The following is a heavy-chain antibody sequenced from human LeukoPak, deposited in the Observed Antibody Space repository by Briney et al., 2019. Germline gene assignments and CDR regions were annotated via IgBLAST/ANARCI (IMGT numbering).Heavy chain of an antibody. CDR1: GYTFTDYY. CDR3: ARVGDMTTVLLSGTYYFDY. CDR2: INPNSGGT. J-gene: IGHJ4*02. D-gene: IGHD4-17*01. V-gene: IGHV1-2*02. Sequence: ASVKVSCKASGYTFTDYYMHWVRQAPGQGLEWMGWINPNSGGTIYAQKFQGRATMTRDTSISTAYMELSRLRSDDTAVYYCARVGDMTTVLLSGTYYFDYWGQGTLVTVSS.